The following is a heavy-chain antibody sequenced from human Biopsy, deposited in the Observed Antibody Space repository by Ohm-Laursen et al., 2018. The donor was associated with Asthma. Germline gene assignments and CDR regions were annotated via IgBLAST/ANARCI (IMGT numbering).Heavy chain of an antibody. CDR1: GFTFGNYA. V-gene: IGHV3-30*04. Sequence: SLRLSCSASGFTFGNYAIHWVRQAPGKGLEWVAVISYDRSNEYYADSVEGRFTISRDNSKNTLYLQMNSLRAEDTAVYYCARKIAARGGMGVWGQGTTVTVSS. CDR2: ISYDRSNE. CDR3: ARKIAARGGMGV. J-gene: IGHJ6*02. D-gene: IGHD6-6*01.